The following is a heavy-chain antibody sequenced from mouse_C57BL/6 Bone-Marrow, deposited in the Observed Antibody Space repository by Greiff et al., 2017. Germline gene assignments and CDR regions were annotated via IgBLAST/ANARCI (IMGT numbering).Heavy chain of an antibody. V-gene: IGHV1-64*01. CDR2: IHPNSGST. Sequence: QVQLQQPGAELVKPGASVKLSCKASGYTFTSYWMHWVKQRPGQGLEWIGMIHPNSGSTNYNEKFKSKATLTVDKSSSTAYMQLSSLTSEDSAVYYCASPIIYYDYYCFAYWGQGTLVTVSA. D-gene: IGHD2-4*01. J-gene: IGHJ3*01. CDR1: GYTFTSYW. CDR3: ASPIIYYDYYCFAY.